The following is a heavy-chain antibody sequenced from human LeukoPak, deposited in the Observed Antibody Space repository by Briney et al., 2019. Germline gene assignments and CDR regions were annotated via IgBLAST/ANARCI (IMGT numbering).Heavy chain of an antibody. D-gene: IGHD5-18*01. CDR2: ISGSSSST. CDR1: GFTFSSYV. V-gene: IGHV3-23*01. CDR3: ARRGYDYGSPFDY. J-gene: IGHJ4*02. Sequence: SGGSLRLSCAASGFTFSSYVMSWVRQAPGKGLEWVSSISGSSSSTYYADSVKGRFTISRDNSKNTLYLQMNSLRAEDTAVYYCARRGYDYGSPFDYWGQGTLVTVSS.